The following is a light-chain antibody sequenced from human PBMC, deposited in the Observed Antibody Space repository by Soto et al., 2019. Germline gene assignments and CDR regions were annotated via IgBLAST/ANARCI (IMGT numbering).Light chain of an antibody. CDR1: QSVNSRH. Sequence: EIVLTQSPGTLSLSPGERATLSCRASQSVNSRHVVWYQQKPGQAPRLLIYGASSRAIGIPDRFSGSGSGPDFTLTITRLEPEDFALYYCQHYDNSPRTFGGGTKWEIK. V-gene: IGKV3-20*01. CDR2: GAS. CDR3: QHYDNSPRT. J-gene: IGKJ4*01.